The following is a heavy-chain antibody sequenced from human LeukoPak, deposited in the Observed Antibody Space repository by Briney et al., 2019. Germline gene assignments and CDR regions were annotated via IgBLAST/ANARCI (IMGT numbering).Heavy chain of an antibody. D-gene: IGHD6-13*01. CDR1: GGSIRSSYYY. J-gene: IGHJ4*02. CDR3: ASDKGYSNNYFDY. Sequence: PSETLSLTCTVSGGSIRSSYYYWGWLRQPPGKGLEWIGSIYDSGSTNYNPSLKSRVTISVDTSKNQFSLKLSSMTAADTAVYYCASDKGYSNNYFDYWGQGTLVTVSS. V-gene: IGHV4-39*02. CDR2: IYDSGST.